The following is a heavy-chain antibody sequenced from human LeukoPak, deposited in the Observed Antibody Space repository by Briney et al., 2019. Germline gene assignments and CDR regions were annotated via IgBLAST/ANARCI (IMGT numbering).Heavy chain of an antibody. CDR3: SAGAAQFLHLIY. CDR1: IRLMRIYD. J-gene: IGHJ4*02. V-gene: IGHV4-59*01. D-gene: IGHD5-24*01. Sequence: SETLSLTCTVSIRLMRIYDWTWIRQTPGKGLEWIGYIDYRGSTNHNPSLKSLVTISVDSPKKQFSLRLKTVSPTDAATYLCSAGAAQFLHLIYWGRGTPVTVSS. CDR2: IDYRGST.